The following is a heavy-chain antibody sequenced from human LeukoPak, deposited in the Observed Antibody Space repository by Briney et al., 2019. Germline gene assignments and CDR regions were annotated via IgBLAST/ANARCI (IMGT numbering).Heavy chain of an antibody. Sequence: PGGSLRLSCAASGFTFSDYYMSWIRQAPGKGLEWVSYISSSGSTIYYADSVKGRFTISRDNAKNSLYLQMNSLRAEETAVYYCARDLLYDSSGIFDYWGQGTLVTVSS. D-gene: IGHD3-22*01. J-gene: IGHJ4*02. CDR1: GFTFSDYY. CDR3: ARDLLYDSSGIFDY. V-gene: IGHV3-11*04. CDR2: ISSSGSTI.